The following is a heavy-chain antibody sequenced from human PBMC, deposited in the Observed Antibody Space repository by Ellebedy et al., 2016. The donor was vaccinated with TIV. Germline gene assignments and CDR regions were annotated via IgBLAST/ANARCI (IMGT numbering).Heavy chain of an antibody. CDR2: ISAYNGNT. Sequence: ASVKVSXXASGYTFTSYGISWVRQAPGQGLEWMGWISAYNGNTNYAQKLQGRVTMTTDTSTSTAYMELRSLRSDDTAVYYCARDFMGYCSSTSCYGGGYWGQGTLVTVSS. J-gene: IGHJ4*02. V-gene: IGHV1-18*01. D-gene: IGHD2-2*01. CDR1: GYTFTSYG. CDR3: ARDFMGYCSSTSCYGGGY.